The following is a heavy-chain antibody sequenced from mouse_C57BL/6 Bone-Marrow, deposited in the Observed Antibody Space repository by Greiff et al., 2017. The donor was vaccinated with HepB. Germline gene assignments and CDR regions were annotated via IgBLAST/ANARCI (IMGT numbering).Heavy chain of an antibody. CDR3: ARYEDSSYTSSWYFDV. CDR1: GFTFTDYY. V-gene: IGHV7-3*01. CDR2: IRNKANGYTT. D-gene: IGHD1-1*01. J-gene: IGHJ1*03. Sequence: EVKLMESGGGLVQPGGSLSLSCAASGFTFTDYYMSWVRQPPGKALEWLGFIRNKANGYTTEYSASVKGRFTISRDNSQSILYLQMNALRAEDSATDYWARYEDSSYTSSWYFDVWGTGTTVTVSS.